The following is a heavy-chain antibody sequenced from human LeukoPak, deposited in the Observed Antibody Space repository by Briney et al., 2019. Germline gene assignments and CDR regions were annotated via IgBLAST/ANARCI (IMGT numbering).Heavy chain of an antibody. D-gene: IGHD6-13*01. CDR2: IYHSGST. V-gene: IGHV4-39*07. CDR3: ARERALGSSWFPFDY. J-gene: IGHJ4*02. Sequence: SETLSLTCTVSGGSISSSSYYWGWIRQPPGKGLEWIGEIYHSGSTNYNPSLKSRVTISVDKSKNQFSLKLSSVTAADTAVYYCARERALGSSWFPFDYWGQGTLVTVSS. CDR1: GGSISSSSYY.